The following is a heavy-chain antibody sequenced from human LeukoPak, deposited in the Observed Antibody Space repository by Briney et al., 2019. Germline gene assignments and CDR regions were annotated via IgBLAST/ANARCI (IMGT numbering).Heavy chain of an antibody. V-gene: IGHV3-23*01. J-gene: IGHJ4*02. CDR3: AKAYGASPPYPNY. D-gene: IGHD4-17*01. Sequence: VSAISGSGGSTYYADSVKGRFTISRDNSKNTLYLQMNSLRAEDTAVYYCAKAYGASPPYPNYWGQGTLVTVSS. CDR2: ISGSGGST.